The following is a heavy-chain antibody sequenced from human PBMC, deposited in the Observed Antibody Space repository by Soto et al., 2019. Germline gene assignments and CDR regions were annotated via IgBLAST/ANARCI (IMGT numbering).Heavy chain of an antibody. CDR1: GCSISSSSYY. V-gene: IGHV4-39*01. J-gene: IGHJ5*02. CDR2: IYYSGST. CDR3: ARQAIITRIVGVPQRVWFEP. D-gene: IGHD3-22*01. Sequence: SETLSLTCTVYGCSISSSSYYWCWILHPPGKGLEWIGSIYYSGSTYYNPSLKSRVTISVDTSKNQFSLKLSSVTAADTAVYYCARQAIITRIVGVPQRVWFEPWGQGTWLTVSS.